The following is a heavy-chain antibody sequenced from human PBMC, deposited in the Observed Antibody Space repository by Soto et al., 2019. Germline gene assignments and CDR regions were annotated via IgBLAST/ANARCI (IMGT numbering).Heavy chain of an antibody. CDR2: ISDSSSTI. CDR3: VREVGASGY. D-gene: IGHD1-26*01. J-gene: IGHJ4*02. Sequence: EVQLVESGGGLVQPGGSLRLSCVASGFTFNSYTMNWVRQAPGKGLEWLSYISDSSSTIYYADSVKGRFTISRDNAKNSLYLQMNSLRSDETAVYYCVREVGASGYWGQGTLVTVSS. V-gene: IGHV3-48*04. CDR1: GFTFNSYT.